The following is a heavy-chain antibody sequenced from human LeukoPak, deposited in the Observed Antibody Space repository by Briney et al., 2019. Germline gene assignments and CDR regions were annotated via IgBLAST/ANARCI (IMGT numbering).Heavy chain of an antibody. J-gene: IGHJ4*02. Sequence: SGTLSLTCAVYGGSFSGYYWSWIRPPPGKGLEWIGEINHSGSTNYNPSLKSRVTISVDTSKNQFSLKLSSVTAADTAVYYCARAPNWGSGAFDYWGQGTLVTVSS. CDR3: ARAPNWGSGAFDY. CDR2: INHSGST. V-gene: IGHV4-34*01. CDR1: GGSFSGYY. D-gene: IGHD7-27*01.